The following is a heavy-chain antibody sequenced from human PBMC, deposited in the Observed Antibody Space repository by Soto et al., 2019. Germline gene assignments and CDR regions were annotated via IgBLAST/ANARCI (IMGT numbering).Heavy chain of an antibody. Sequence: TLSLTCAVSGGSISSGGYSWSWIRQPPGKGLEWIGYIYYTGSTSYNPSLKSRVTISVDTSKNQFSLKVNSVTAADTAVYYCARGYADSSGYYIEFFQHWGQG. CDR2: IYYTGST. J-gene: IGHJ1*01. CDR3: ARGYADSSGYYIEFFQH. D-gene: IGHD3-22*01. V-gene: IGHV4-61*08. CDR1: GGSISSGGYS.